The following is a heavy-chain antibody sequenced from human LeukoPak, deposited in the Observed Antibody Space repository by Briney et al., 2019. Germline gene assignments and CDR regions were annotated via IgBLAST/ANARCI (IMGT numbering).Heavy chain of an antibody. CDR3: ARSDCSSTSCPFDY. J-gene: IGHJ4*02. V-gene: IGHV1-24*01. Sequence: ASVKVSCKVSGYTLTELSIHWVRQAPGKGLEWMGGFDPEDGETIYAQKFRGRVTMTEDTSTDTAYMELSSLRSEDTAVYYCARSDCSSTSCPFDYWGQGTLVTVSS. CDR2: FDPEDGET. CDR1: GYTLTELS. D-gene: IGHD2-2*01.